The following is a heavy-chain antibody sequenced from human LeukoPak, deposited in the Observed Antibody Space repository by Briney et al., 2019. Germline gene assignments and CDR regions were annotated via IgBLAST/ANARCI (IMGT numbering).Heavy chain of an antibody. J-gene: IGHJ3*02. CDR3: ARDPETDFWSGSGAFDI. V-gene: IGHV4-4*07. D-gene: IGHD3-3*01. Sequence: SETLSLTCTVSGESITDYYWTWIWQPAGKRLQWIGRVSTSGSTSYNPSLKSRLTMSVDTSKNQFSLKLSSVTAADTAVYYCARDPETDFWSGSGAFDIWGQGTMVTVSS. CDR1: GESITDYY. CDR2: VSTSGST.